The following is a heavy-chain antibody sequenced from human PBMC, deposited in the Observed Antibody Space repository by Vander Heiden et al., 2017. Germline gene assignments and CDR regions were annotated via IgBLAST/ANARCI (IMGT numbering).Heavy chain of an antibody. CDR1: GYTFINYA. J-gene: IGHJ4*02. D-gene: IGHD5-18*01. CDR2: INTNTGNP. V-gene: IGHV7-4-1*02. CDR3: ARDFTAGGYSYGFDY. Sequence: QVQLVQSGSELKKPGASVTVSCKASGYTFINYAVNWVRQAPGLGLEWMGWINTNTGNPTYAQGFTGRFVFSLDTSVSTAYLQISSLKAEDTAVYYCARDFTAGGYSYGFDYWGQGTLITVSS.